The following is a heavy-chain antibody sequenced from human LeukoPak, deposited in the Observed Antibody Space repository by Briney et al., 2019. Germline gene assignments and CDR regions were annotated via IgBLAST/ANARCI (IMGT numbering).Heavy chain of an antibody. V-gene: IGHV3-9*01. D-gene: IGHD1-26*01. CDR3: AKEAIVGATSVGAFDI. CDR1: GFTFDDYA. J-gene: IGHJ3*02. Sequence: GGYLRLSCAASGFTFDDYAMHWVRQAPGKGLEWVSGISWNSGSIGYADSVKGRFTISRDNAKNSLYLQMNSLRAEDTALYYCAKEAIVGATSVGAFDIWGQGTMVTVSS. CDR2: ISWNSGSI.